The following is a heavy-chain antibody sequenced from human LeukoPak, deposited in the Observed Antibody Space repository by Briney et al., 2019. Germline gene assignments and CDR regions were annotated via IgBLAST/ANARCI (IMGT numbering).Heavy chain of an antibody. J-gene: IGHJ4*02. D-gene: IGHD3-10*01. CDR2: INHSGST. V-gene: IGHV4-34*01. Sequence: SETLSLTCAVYGVSFSGYYWSWIRQPPGKGLEWIGEINHSGSTNYNPSLKSRVTISVDTSKNQFSLKLSSVTAADTAVYYCATSLDMVILDSWGLGTLVTVSS. CDR1: GVSFSGYY. CDR3: ATSLDMVILDS.